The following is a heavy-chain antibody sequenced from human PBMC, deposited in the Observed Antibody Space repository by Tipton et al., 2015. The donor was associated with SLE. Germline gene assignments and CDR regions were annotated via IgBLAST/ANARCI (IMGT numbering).Heavy chain of an antibody. D-gene: IGHD6-19*01. CDR3: ARAIRGSSGWYYGNYFDY. J-gene: IGHJ4*02. CDR2: IYYSGST. CDR1: GGSISSYY. V-gene: IGHV4-59*01. Sequence: TLSLTCTVSGGSISSYYWSWIRQPPGKGLEWIGYIYYSGSTNYNPSLKSRVTISVDTSKNQSSLKLSSVTAADTAVYYCARAIRGSSGWYYGNYFDYWGQGTLVTVSS.